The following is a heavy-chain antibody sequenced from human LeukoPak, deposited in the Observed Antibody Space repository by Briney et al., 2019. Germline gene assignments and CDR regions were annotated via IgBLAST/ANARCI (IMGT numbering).Heavy chain of an antibody. V-gene: IGHV3-21*01. J-gene: IGHJ3*02. CDR2: ISSSSHI. D-gene: IGHD3-10*01. CDR1: GFTFSSYS. CDR3: ARRGSSGYAFDI. Sequence: PGGSLRLSCAASGFTFSSYSMNWVRQAPGKGLEWVSSISSSSHIYYADSVKGRFTISRDNAKNSLYLQMNSLRAEDTAVYYCARRGSSGYAFDIWGQGTMVTVSS.